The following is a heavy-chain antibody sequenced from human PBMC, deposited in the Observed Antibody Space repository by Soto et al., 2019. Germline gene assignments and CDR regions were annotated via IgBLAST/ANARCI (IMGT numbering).Heavy chain of an antibody. J-gene: IGHJ6*02. CDR1: RVAFSKFI. Sequence: SVKVSFKASRVAFSKFIVTWVRQAPGLGLEWVGGIVPIFGTANYAQKFQGRVTITADESTSTSYMEVNNLRSEDTAVYYCAKVRYSSPMGYYYGMDVWGQGTTVTVSS. CDR3: AKVRYSSPMGYYYGMDV. CDR2: IVPIFGTA. D-gene: IGHD6-19*01. V-gene: IGHV1-69*13.